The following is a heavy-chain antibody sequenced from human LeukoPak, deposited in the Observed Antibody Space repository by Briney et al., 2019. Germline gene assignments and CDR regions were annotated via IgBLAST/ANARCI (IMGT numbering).Heavy chain of an antibody. D-gene: IGHD6-19*01. J-gene: IGHJ4*02. CDR2: INPNSGGT. V-gene: IGHV1-2*02. CDR1: GYTFTGYY. Sequence: GASVKVSCKASGYTFTGYYMHWVRQAPGQGIEWMGWINPNSGGTNYAQKFQGRVTMTRDTSISTAYMELSRLRSDDTAVYYCARDQWGQQWLAGEDYWGQGTLVTVSS. CDR3: ARDQWGQQWLAGEDY.